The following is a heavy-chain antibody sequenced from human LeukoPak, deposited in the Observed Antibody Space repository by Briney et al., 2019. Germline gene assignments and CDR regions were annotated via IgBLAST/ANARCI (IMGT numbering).Heavy chain of an antibody. D-gene: IGHD6-19*01. CDR1: GFTFSSYW. CDR3: AGLAVAGTFDY. Sequence: GGSLRLSCAASGFTFSSYWMHWVRQAPGKGLVWVSRINSDGSSTSYADSVKGRFTISRDNAKNTLYLQMNSLRAEDTAVYYCAGLAVAGTFDYWGQGTLVTVSS. J-gene: IGHJ4*02. V-gene: IGHV3-74*01. CDR2: INSDGSST.